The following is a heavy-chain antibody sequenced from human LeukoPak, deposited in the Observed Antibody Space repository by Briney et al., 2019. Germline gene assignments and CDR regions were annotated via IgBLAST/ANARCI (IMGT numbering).Heavy chain of an antibody. J-gene: IGHJ6*03. CDR2: INHGGST. V-gene: IGHV4-34*01. D-gene: IGHD2-2*01. CDR1: GGSSSDYF. CDR3: ARGRTGYQLLPTKKDYSYYYIDV. Sequence: KTSETLSLTCAVYGGSSSDYFWSWIRQPPGKGLEWIGEINHGGSTNYNPSLKSRITISVDTSKNQFSLKLSSMTAADTAVYYCARGRTGYQLLPTKKDYSYYYIDVWGKGTTVTVSS.